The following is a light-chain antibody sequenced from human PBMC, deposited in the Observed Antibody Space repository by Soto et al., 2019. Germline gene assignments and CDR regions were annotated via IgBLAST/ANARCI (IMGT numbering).Light chain of an antibody. Sequence: QSVLTQPPSASGTPGQRVTISCSGSGANIGRNTVSWYRQVAGTAPKLLIYNNNRRPSGVPDRISGSRSGTSASLAISGLQSEDEADYSCAAWDDSLNAYVFGTATKVTVL. J-gene: IGLJ1*01. CDR3: AAWDDSLNAYV. CDR2: NNN. V-gene: IGLV1-44*01. CDR1: GANIGRNT.